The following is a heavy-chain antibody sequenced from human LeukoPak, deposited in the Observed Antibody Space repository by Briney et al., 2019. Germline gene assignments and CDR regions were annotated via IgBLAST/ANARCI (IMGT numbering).Heavy chain of an antibody. Sequence: SETLSLTCAGYGGSFSGYYWSWIRQPPGKGLEWIGEINHSGSTNYNPSLKSRVTISVDTSKNQFSLKLSSVTAADTAVYYCARDGVYYDSSGLDYWGQGTLVTVSS. J-gene: IGHJ4*02. CDR3: ARDGVYYDSSGLDY. CDR2: INHSGST. V-gene: IGHV4-34*01. CDR1: GGSFSGYY. D-gene: IGHD3-22*01.